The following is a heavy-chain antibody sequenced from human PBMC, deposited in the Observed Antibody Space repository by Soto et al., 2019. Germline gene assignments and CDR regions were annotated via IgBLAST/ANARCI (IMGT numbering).Heavy chain of an antibody. V-gene: IGHV1-8*01. Sequence: ASVKVSCKASGYTFTSYDINWVRQATGQGLEWMGWMNPNSGNTGYAQKFQGRVTMTRNTSISTAYMELSSLRSEDTAVYYCARGRDIVVVPAADYYYMDVWGKGTTVTVSS. CDR2: MNPNSGNT. CDR1: GYTFTSYD. D-gene: IGHD2-2*01. CDR3: ARGRDIVVVPAADYYYMDV. J-gene: IGHJ6*03.